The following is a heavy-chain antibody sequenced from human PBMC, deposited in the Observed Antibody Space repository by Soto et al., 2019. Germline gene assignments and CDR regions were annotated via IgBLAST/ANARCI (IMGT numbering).Heavy chain of an antibody. CDR2: IIPLFGAA. J-gene: IGHJ4*02. V-gene: IGHV1-69*01. CDR1: GGIFSSYV. D-gene: IGHD3-10*01. Sequence: QVQLVQSGAVVKKPGSSVKGSCKASGGIFSSYVTSWVRQVPGQGLEWMGGIIPLFGAANYAQKVQCKVTIIADESTNKDYMELRSLRAEDTAVDDCASGEHRYVSGDYYYGYDYWCQGTLVTVSS. CDR3: ASGEHRYVSGDYYYGYDY.